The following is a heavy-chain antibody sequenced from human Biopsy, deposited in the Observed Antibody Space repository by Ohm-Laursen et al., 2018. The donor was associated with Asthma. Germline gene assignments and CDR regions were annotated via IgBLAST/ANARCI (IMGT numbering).Heavy chain of an antibody. CDR2: ISVYNGNT. Sequence: GAPVKVSCKTSGYTFNGAGITWVRQAPGQGLEWMGWISVYNGNTKVAQKLQDRVTMITDTSTSTAYMELRSLRSDDTAVYFCARAVDYSHYYGIDVWGQGTTVTVS. D-gene: IGHD3-10*01. CDR1: GYTFNGAG. J-gene: IGHJ6*02. V-gene: IGHV1-18*01. CDR3: ARAVDYSHYYGIDV.